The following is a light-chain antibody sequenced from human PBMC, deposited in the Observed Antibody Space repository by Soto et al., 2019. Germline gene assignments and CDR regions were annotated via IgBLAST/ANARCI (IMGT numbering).Light chain of an antibody. Sequence: QAVVTQEPSLTVSPGGTVTLTCGSSDGPVTSGHYPYWYQQRPSQVPRTLIYNTLNRQSWAPARFSGSLVGVKAALTLSGAQPEDEADYYCLLTYSGGRVFGGGTKVTVL. V-gene: IGLV7-46*01. CDR2: NTL. CDR3: LLTYSGGRV. J-gene: IGLJ2*01. CDR1: DGPVTSGHY.